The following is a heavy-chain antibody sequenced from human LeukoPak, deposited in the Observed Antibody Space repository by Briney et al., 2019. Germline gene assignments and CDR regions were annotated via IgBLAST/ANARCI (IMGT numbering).Heavy chain of an antibody. CDR2: INTNSGGT. CDR1: GCTFTGYY. D-gene: IGHD5-18*01. Sequence: ASVKDSCKASGCTFTGYYMHWVRRAPGQGLEWMGWINTNSGGTNYAQKFQGRVTMTRDTSISTAYMELSRLRSDDTAVFYCARGYSYASFDYWGQGTLVTVSS. V-gene: IGHV1-2*02. J-gene: IGHJ4*02. CDR3: ARGYSYASFDY.